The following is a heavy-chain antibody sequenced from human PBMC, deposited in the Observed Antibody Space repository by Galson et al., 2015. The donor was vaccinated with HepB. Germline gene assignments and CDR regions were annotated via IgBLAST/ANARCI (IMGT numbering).Heavy chain of an antibody. CDR3: AGDWELLPAEYLQN. V-gene: IGHV3-30-3*01. CDR2: ISYEGNKK. Sequence: SLRLSCAASGFGFSNYAMHWVRQAPGKGLEWVAAISYEGNKKYHAESVKGRFTIGRDNSKNTLYLQMNSLRTEDTAVYYCAGDWELLPAEYLQNWGPCTLVTVS. CDR1: GFGFSNYA. D-gene: IGHD1-26*01. J-gene: IGHJ1*01.